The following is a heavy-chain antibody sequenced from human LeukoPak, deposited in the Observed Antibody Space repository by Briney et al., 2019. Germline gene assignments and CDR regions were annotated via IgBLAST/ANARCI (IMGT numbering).Heavy chain of an antibody. CDR2: IYYSGST. Sequence: SETLSLTCTVSGGSISSSSYYWGWIRQPPGKGLEWIGSIYYSGSTYYNPSLKSRVTISVDRSKNQFSLKLSSVTAADTAVYYCARYPGYCSSTSCYNFDYWGQGTLVTVSS. CDR1: GGSISSSSYY. V-gene: IGHV4-39*07. CDR3: ARYPGYCSSTSCYNFDY. D-gene: IGHD2-2*01. J-gene: IGHJ4*02.